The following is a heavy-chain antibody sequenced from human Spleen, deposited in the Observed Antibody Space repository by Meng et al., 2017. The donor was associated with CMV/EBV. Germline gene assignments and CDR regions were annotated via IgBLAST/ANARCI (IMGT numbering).Heavy chain of an antibody. J-gene: IGHJ5*02. CDR2: MNPNSGNT. V-gene: IGHV1-8*01. D-gene: IGHD3-3*01. CDR3: ARFLTGRYNYFGP. CDR1: RYTLTSDE. Sequence: CKASRYTLTSDEIGWVRQATGQGLEWMGWMNPNSGNTDCAQKFQGRVTMTRNTSISTAYMELSSLKSEDTAVYYCARFLTGRYNYFGPWGQGTLVTVSS.